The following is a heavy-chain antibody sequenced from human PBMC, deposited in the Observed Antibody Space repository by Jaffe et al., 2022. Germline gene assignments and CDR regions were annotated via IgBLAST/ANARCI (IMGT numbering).Heavy chain of an antibody. CDR3: ARDRTSYSSSWETQKTNYYYYYMDV. V-gene: IGHV4-61*02. J-gene: IGHJ6*03. Sequence: QVQLQESGPGLVKPSQTLSLTCTVSGGSISSGSYYWSWIRQPAGKGLEWIGRIYTSGSTNYNPSLKSRVTISVDTSKNQFSLKLSSVTAADTAVYYCARDRTSYSSSWETQKTNYYYYYMDVWGKGTTVTVSS. CDR1: GGSISSGSYY. CDR2: IYTSGST. D-gene: IGHD6-13*01.